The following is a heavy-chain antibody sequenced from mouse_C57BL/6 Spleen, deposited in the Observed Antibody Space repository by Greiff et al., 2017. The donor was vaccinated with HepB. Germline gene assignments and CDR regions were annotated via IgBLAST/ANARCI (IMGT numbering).Heavy chain of an antibody. CDR2: ISDGGSYT. Sequence: EVMLVESGGGLVKPGGSLKLSCAASGFTFSSYAMSWVRQTPEKRLEWVATISDGGSYTYYPDNVKGRFTISRDNAKNNLYLQMSHLKSEDTAMYYCASGDYDYDGDPSYWYFDVWGTGTTVTVSS. CDR3: ASGDYDYDGDPSYWYFDV. V-gene: IGHV5-4*03. J-gene: IGHJ1*03. D-gene: IGHD2-4*01. CDR1: GFTFSSYA.